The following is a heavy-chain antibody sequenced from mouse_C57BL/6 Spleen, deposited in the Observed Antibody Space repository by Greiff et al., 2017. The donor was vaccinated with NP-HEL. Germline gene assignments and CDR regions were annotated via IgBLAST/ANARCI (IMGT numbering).Heavy chain of an antibody. CDR2: ISSGSSTI. CDR3: AYDDGYYAMDY. Sequence: EVQLVESGGGLVKPGGSLKLSCAASGFTFSDYGMHWVRQAPEKGLEWVAYISSGSSTIYYADTVKGRFTISRDNAKNTLFLQMTSLRSEDTAMYYWAYDDGYYAMDYWGQGTSVTVSS. CDR1: GFTFSDYG. V-gene: IGHV5-17*01. D-gene: IGHD2-12*01. J-gene: IGHJ4*01.